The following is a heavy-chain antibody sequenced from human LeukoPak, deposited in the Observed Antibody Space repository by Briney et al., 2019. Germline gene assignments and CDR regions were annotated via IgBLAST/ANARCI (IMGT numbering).Heavy chain of an antibody. CDR2: IGTAGDT. CDR1: GFTFSDYD. J-gene: IGHJ4*02. Sequence: GGSLRLSCAASGFTFSDYDMHWVRQATGKGLEWVSAIGTAGDTYYTGSVKGRFTISRENAKNSVYLQMNSLGAGDTAVYYCARVAKERVGGVYYFDYWGQGTLVTVSS. CDR3: ARVAKERVGGVYYFDY. D-gene: IGHD1-1*01. V-gene: IGHV3-13*01.